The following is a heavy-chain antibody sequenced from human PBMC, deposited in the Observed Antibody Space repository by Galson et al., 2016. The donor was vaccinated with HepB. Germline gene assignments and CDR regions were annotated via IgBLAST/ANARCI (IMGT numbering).Heavy chain of an antibody. D-gene: IGHD1/OR15-1a*01. V-gene: IGHV4-59*12. CDR3: VGAMGTATSGPYWYFDL. Sequence: LRLSCAASGFPFSSYGMNWVRQAPGKGLEWIGSISYKGTSFYNPSFKSRVTISLDTSRNQFSVRLASVTAADTALYYCVGAMGTATSGPYWYFDLWGRGTPVFVSS. CDR2: ISYKGTS. CDR1: GFPFSSYG. J-gene: IGHJ2*01.